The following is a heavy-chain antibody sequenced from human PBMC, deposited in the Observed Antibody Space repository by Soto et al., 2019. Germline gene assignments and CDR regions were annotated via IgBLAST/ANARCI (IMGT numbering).Heavy chain of an antibody. CDR3: ASLYSSSSRAFDI. D-gene: IGHD6-6*01. V-gene: IGHV1-69*13. CDR1: GYTLTELS. Sequence: GASVKVSCKVSGYTLTELSMHWVRHAPGKGLEWMGGIIPIFGTANYAQKFQGRVTITADESTSTAYMELSSLRSEDTAVYYCASLYSSSSRAFDIWGQGTMVTVAS. CDR2: IIPIFGTA. J-gene: IGHJ3*02.